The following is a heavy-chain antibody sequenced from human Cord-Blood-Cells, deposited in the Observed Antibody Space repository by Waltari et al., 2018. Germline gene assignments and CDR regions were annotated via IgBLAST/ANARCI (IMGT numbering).Heavy chain of an antibody. J-gene: IGHJ3*02. D-gene: IGHD3-3*01. CDR1: GFTFDDYA. CDR2: ISWNSGSR. Sequence: EVQLVESGGGLVQPGRSLRLSCAASGFTFDDYAMHWVRQAPGKGLEWVSGISWNSGSRGDADSVKGRFTISRDNAKNSLYLQMNSLRAEDTALYYCAKDIVPVYDFWSGYDAFDIWGQGTMVTVSS. CDR3: AKDIVPVYDFWSGYDAFDI. V-gene: IGHV3-9*01.